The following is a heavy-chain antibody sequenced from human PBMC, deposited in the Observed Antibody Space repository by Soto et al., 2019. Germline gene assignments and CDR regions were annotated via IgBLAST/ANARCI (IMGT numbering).Heavy chain of an antibody. Sequence: EVQLLESGGGLVQPGGSLRLSCAASGFTFSSYAMWWVRQAPGKGLECVSAISGGGETTYYADSVKGRFTISRDNSEKTLYLQMNSLRAEDTAVYYCAVNSGSGSDYVDYWGPGPVVTVSS. CDR2: ISGGGETT. V-gene: IGHV3-23*01. CDR1: GFTFSSYA. CDR3: AVNSGSGSDYVDY. J-gene: IGHJ4*02. D-gene: IGHD3-10*01.